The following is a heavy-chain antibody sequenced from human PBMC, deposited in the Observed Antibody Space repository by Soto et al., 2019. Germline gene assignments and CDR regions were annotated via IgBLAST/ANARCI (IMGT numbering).Heavy chain of an antibody. Sequence: QVQLVQSGAEVKKPGASVKVSCKASGYTFTSYAMHWVRQAPGQRLEWMGWINAGNGNTKYSQKFQGRVTITRDTSASTAYMELSSLRSEDTAVYYCARLGDYDFWSGYSYGMDVWDQGTTVTVSS. V-gene: IGHV1-3*01. D-gene: IGHD3-3*01. CDR3: ARLGDYDFWSGYSYGMDV. CDR1: GYTFTSYA. J-gene: IGHJ6*02. CDR2: INAGNGNT.